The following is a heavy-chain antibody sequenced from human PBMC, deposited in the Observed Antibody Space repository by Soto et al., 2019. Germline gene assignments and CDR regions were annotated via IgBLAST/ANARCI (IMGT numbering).Heavy chain of an antibody. J-gene: IGHJ6*03. CDR3: ARDLPGPDYYYYYMDV. V-gene: IGHV3-21*01. CDR1: GFTFRSYS. Sequence: EVQLVESGGGLVKPGGSLRLSCAASGFTFRSYSMNWVRQAPGKGLEWVSSISSSSSYIYYAYSVKGRFTISRDNDKTSLYLQMNRMRVEATAVYYCARDLPGPDYYYYYMDVWGKGTTVTVSS. CDR2: ISSSSSYI.